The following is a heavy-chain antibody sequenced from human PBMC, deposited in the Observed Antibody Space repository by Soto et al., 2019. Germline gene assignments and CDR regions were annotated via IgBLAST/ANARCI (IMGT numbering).Heavy chain of an antibody. CDR1: GFTFSSYA. Sequence: EVQLLESGGGLVQPGGSLRLSCAASGFTFSSYAMSWVRQAPGKGLEWVSAISGSGGSTYYADSVKGRFTISRDNSKNTLYLQMNSLRAEDTAVYYCAKDQGDSSSSYYYYYGMDVWGQGTTVTVSS. D-gene: IGHD6-13*01. CDR2: ISGSGGST. V-gene: IGHV3-23*01. CDR3: AKDQGDSSSSYYYYYGMDV. J-gene: IGHJ6*02.